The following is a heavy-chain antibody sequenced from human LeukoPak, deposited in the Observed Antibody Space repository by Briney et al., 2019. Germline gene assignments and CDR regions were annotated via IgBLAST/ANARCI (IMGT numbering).Heavy chain of an antibody. D-gene: IGHD6-19*01. CDR3: TTGLAGN. Sequence: GGSLRLSRAASGLTVTSNYMSWVRQAPGKGLEWVGRIKSRADGGTADCAAPVTGRFTISRDDSKNTLYLQMNSLKTEDTAVYYCTTGLAGNWGQGTLVTVSS. V-gene: IGHV3-15*01. J-gene: IGHJ4*02. CDR2: IKSRADGGTA. CDR1: GLTVTSNY.